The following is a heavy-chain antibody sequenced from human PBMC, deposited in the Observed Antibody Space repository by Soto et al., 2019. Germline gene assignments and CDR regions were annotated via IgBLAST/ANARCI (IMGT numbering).Heavy chain of an antibody. CDR2: ISYDGSNK. J-gene: IGHJ4*02. CDR1: GFTFSSYG. D-gene: IGHD6-19*01. Sequence: QVQLVESGGGVVQPGRSLRLSCAASGFTFSSYGMHWVRQAPGKGLEWVAVISYDGSNKYYADSVKGRFTISRDNSKNTLYLQMNSLRAEDTAVYYCAKDGSSGWNQPFDYWGQGTLVTVSS. CDR3: AKDGSSGWNQPFDY. V-gene: IGHV3-30*18.